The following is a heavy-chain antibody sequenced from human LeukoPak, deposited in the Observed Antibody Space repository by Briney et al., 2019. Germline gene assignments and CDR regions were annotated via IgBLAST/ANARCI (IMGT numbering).Heavy chain of an antibody. CDR1: GFTVSSNY. J-gene: IGHJ4*02. CDR3: AREEITIFGEIAN. D-gene: IGHD3-3*01. CDR2: IYSGGSA. V-gene: IGHV3-66*02. Sequence: GGSLRLSCAASGFTVSSNYMSWVRQAPGKGLEWVSVIYSGGSAYYADSVKGLFTISRDNSKNTLYLQMNSLRAEDTAVYYCAREEITIFGEIANWGQGTLVTVSS.